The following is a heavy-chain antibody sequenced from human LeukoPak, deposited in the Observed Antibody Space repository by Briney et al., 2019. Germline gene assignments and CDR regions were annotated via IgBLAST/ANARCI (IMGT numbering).Heavy chain of an antibody. CDR3: ARWDSGWCSD. V-gene: IGHV3-72*01. CDR2: TKNKTYSYNT. CDR1: GYSFSEHY. D-gene: IGHD1-26*01. Sequence: QPRGSLRHSCAAPGYSFSEHYTCWVPQAPREGRGWGGRTKNKTYSYNTEYAASVKGRFTISRDDSKNSLYLQMNSLKTEDTAMYYCARWDSGWCSDWGQGTLVTVSS. J-gene: IGHJ4*02.